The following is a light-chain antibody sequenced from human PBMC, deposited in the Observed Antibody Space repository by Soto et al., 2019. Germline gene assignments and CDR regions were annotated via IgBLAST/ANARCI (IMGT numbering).Light chain of an antibody. Sequence: QPASVSGSPGQSITISCTGTSSDVGGYNYVSWYQQHPGKAPKLMIYEVSNRPSGVSNRFSGSKSGNTASLTISGLQAEDEADYYCCSYTSSSPYVFGTGTKLTVL. CDR1: SSDVGGYNY. V-gene: IGLV2-14*01. J-gene: IGLJ1*01. CDR2: EVS. CDR3: CSYTSSSPYV.